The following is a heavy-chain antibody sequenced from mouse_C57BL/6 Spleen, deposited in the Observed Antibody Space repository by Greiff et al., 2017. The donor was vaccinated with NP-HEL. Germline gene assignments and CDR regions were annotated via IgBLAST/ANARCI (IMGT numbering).Heavy chain of an antibody. V-gene: IGHV1-15*01. J-gene: IGHJ4*01. CDR3: TRPLITTVVRAMDY. Sequence: QLQQSGAELVRPGALVTLSCKASGYTFTDYEMHWVKQTPVHGLEWIGAIDPETGGTAYNQKFKGKAILTADKSSSTAYMELRSLTSEDSAVYYCTRPLITTVVRAMDYWGQGTSVTVSS. D-gene: IGHD1-1*01. CDR2: IDPETGGT. CDR1: GYTFTDYE.